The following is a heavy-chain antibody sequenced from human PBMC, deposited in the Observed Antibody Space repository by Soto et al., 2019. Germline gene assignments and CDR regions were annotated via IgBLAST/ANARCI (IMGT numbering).Heavy chain of an antibody. CDR3: ARNGRTGTLYYSGMDV. J-gene: IGHJ6*02. Sequence: QVQLVQSGAEVKKPGSSVKVSCKASGGTFSSYAISWVRQAPGQGLEWMGGIIPIFGTANYAQKFQARVTITADEPPTTAYMGLSSLSSEDTAVYYCARNGRTGTLYYSGMDVWGQGTTVTVSS. V-gene: IGHV1-69*12. CDR2: IIPIFGTA. CDR1: GGTFSSYA. D-gene: IGHD1-1*01.